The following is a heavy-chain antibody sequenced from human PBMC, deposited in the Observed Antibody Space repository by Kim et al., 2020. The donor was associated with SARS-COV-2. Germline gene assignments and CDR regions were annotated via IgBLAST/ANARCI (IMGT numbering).Heavy chain of an antibody. D-gene: IGHD1-1*01. J-gene: IGHJ4*01. Sequence: GGSLRLSCAASGFTFTNYWPHWVRQVPGKGLVWVAGIDNDGTNTFYADSVKGRFTISRDNAKNAVYLQMLSLRTEDTAVYYCTTAFEYWGQGTLATVSS. CDR3: TTAFEY. V-gene: IGHV3-74*01. CDR1: GFTFTNYW. CDR2: IDNDGTNT.